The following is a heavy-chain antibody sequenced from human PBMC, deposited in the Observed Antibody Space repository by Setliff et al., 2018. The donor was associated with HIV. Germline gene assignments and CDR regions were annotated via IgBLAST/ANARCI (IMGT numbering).Heavy chain of an antibody. J-gene: IGHJ6*02. CDR3: ARDRSSGWSFYYGMDV. CDR2: INPSGGST. Sequence: ASVKVSCKASGYTFSDYYLHWVRQAPGQGLEWMGRINPSGGSTSYAQKFQGRVTMTRDASTSTVYMELSSLTSEDTAVYYCARDRSSGWSFYYGMDVWGQGTTVTAP. V-gene: IGHV1-46*01. CDR1: GYTFSDYY. D-gene: IGHD6-19*01.